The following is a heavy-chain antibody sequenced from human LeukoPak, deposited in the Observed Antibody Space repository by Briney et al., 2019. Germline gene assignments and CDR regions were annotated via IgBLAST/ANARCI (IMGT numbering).Heavy chain of an antibody. D-gene: IGHD3-22*01. V-gene: IGHV3-23*01. J-gene: IGHJ4*02. CDR3: AKAPDSSGFPSYFDS. CDR2: LSDSAVSS. Sequence: GESLRLSCAASALTFNYYAMSWVRQAPGKGLEWVSSLSDSAVSSYYADSVKGRFTISRDNSKNTLYLQMNSLRAEDTATYYCAKAPDSSGFPSYFDSWGQGTLVAVSS. CDR1: ALTFNYYA.